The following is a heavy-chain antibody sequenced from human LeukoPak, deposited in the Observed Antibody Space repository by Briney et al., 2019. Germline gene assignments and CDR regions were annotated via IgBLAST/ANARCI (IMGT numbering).Heavy chain of an antibody. Sequence: GRSLRLSCAASGFTFSNYWMHWVRQAPGKGLVWVSRIDSDGSSTSYADSVKGRITISRDNAKNTLYLQMNSLRAEDTAVYYCARAGYVTGWHYFDYWGQGTLVTVSS. CDR1: GFTFSNYW. CDR2: IDSDGSST. J-gene: IGHJ4*02. D-gene: IGHD6-19*01. CDR3: ARAGYVTGWHYFDY. V-gene: IGHV3-74*01.